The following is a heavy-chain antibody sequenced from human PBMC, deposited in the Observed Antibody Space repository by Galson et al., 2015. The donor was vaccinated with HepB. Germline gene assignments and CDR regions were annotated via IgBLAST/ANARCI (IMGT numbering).Heavy chain of an antibody. CDR3: ARDWEEGFDY. CDR2: IKNDGSEE. D-gene: IGHD1-26*01. CDR1: GFTFSYFW. V-gene: IGHV3-7*01. Sequence: SLRLSCAASGFTFSYFWMGWVRQAPGKGLEWVAKIKNDGSEEYYVDSVKGRVAISRDNAKNTLDLQMNSLRAEDTAVYYCARDWEEGFDYWGQGTLVTVSS. J-gene: IGHJ4*02.